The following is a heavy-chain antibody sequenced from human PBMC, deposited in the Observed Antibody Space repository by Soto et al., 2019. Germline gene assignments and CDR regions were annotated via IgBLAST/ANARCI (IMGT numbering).Heavy chain of an antibody. CDR1: GYSFTDYY. V-gene: IGHV1-2*02. Sequence: ASVKVSCKTSGYSFTDYYIHWVRQAPGQGLEWMGWINPNSGGTNYAQKLQGRVTMTRDTSTSTAYMELRSLRSDDTAVYYCARDWARTYYDSQKSLGGVGYWGQGTLVTVSS. D-gene: IGHD3-22*01. CDR2: INPNSGGT. CDR3: ARDWARTYYDSQKSLGGVGY. J-gene: IGHJ4*02.